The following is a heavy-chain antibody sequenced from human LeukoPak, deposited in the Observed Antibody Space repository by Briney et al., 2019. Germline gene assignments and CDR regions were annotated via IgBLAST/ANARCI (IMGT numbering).Heavy chain of an antibody. V-gene: IGHV3-23*01. CDR3: AKDRSCTNDICHGDFDY. CDR1: GFTFSTYG. Sequence: PGGSLRLSCAASGFTFSTYGMSWVRQAPGKGLEWVSSISGSGGSAYSADSVKGRFTISRDNSKNTLYLQMNSLRAEDTALYYCAKDRSCTNDICHGDFDYWGQGTLVTVSS. CDR2: ISGSGGSA. D-gene: IGHD2-8*01. J-gene: IGHJ4*02.